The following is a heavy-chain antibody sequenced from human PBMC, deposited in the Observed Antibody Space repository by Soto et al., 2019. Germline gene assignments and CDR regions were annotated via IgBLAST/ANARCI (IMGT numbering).Heavy chain of an antibody. Sequence: GGSLRLSCTASGFTFGDYAMSWFRQAPGKGLEWVGFIRSKAYGGTTEYAASVKGRFTISRDDSKSIAYLQMNSLKTEDTAVYYCTRSYYYDSSGYYPFDYWGQGTLVTVSS. CDR3: TRSYYYDSSGYYPFDY. CDR2: IRSKAYGGTT. CDR1: GFTFGDYA. D-gene: IGHD3-22*01. V-gene: IGHV3-49*03. J-gene: IGHJ4*02.